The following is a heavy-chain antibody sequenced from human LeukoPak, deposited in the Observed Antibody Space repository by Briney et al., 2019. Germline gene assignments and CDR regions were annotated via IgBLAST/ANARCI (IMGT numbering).Heavy chain of an antibody. J-gene: IGHJ4*02. CDR2: ISGSGGNT. Sequence: GGSLRLSCAASGFTVSSNYMSWVRQAPGKGLEWVSGISGSGGNTYYADSVKGRFTISRDNSKNTLYLEMNSLRTEDTAVYYCAKRDTIIVVDWGPGTLVTVSS. D-gene: IGHD2-15*01. CDR1: GFTVSSNY. CDR3: AKRDTIIVVD. V-gene: IGHV3-23*01.